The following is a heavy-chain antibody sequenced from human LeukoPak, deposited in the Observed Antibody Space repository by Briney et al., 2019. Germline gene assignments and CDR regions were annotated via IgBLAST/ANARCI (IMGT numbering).Heavy chain of an antibody. J-gene: IGHJ4*02. CDR1: GFTFSSYA. D-gene: IGHD2-2*01. CDR2: ISYDGSNK. Sequence: TGGSLRLSCAASGFTFSSYAMHWVRQAPGKGLEWVAVISYDGSNKYYADSVKGRFTISRDNSKNTLYLQMNSLRAEDTAVYYCASGTSCYDYWGQGTLVTVSS. CDR3: ASGTSCYDY. V-gene: IGHV3-30*14.